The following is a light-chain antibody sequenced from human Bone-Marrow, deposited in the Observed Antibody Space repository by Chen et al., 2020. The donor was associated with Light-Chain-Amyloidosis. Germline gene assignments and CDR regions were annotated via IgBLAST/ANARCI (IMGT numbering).Light chain of an antibody. Sequence: SYVLTQPSSVSAAPGQTATIACGGNNIGSTSVHWYQQTTGQAPLLVVYDDSDRPPGIPERLSGANSGNTATLTISRVEAGDEADYYCQVWDRSSDRPVFGGGTKLTVL. J-gene: IGLJ3*02. CDR2: DDS. CDR3: QVWDRSSDRPV. V-gene: IGLV3-21*02. CDR1: NIGSTS.